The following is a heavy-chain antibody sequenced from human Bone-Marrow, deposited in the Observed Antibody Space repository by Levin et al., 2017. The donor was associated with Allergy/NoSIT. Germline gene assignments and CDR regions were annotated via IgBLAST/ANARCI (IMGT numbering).Heavy chain of an antibody. Sequence: GESLKISCAASGFTFSSYEMNWVRQAPGKGLEWVSYISSSGSTIYYADSVKGRFTISRDNAKNSLYLQMNSLRAEDTAVYYCARDLGVYGIAVAGTGWYFDLWGRGTLVTVSS. J-gene: IGHJ2*01. D-gene: IGHD6-19*01. CDR2: ISSSGSTI. CDR3: ARDLGVYGIAVAGTGWYFDL. V-gene: IGHV3-48*03. CDR1: GFTFSSYE.